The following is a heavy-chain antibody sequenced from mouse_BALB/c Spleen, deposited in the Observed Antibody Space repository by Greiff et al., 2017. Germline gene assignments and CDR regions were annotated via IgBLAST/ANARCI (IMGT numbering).Heavy chain of an antibody. J-gene: IGHJ1*01. Sequence: VQLQQSGPELVKPGASVKISCKASGYAFSSSWMNWVKQRPGQGLEWIGRIYPGDGDTNYNGKFKGKATLTADKSSSTAYMQLSSLTSVDSAVYFCARDTTGYFDVWGAGTTVTVSS. CDR2: IYPGDGDT. V-gene: IGHV1-82*01. D-gene: IGHD1-1*01. CDR1: GYAFSSSW. CDR3: ARDTTGYFDV.